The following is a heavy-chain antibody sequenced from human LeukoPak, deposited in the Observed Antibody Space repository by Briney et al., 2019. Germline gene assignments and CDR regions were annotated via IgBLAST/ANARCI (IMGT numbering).Heavy chain of an antibody. J-gene: IGHJ4*02. CDR2: INHSGST. CDR3: ARIPQNTSPKIIFDY. Sequence: PSETLSLTCAVYGGSFSGYYWSWIRQPPGKGLEWIGEINHSGSTNYNPSLKSRVTISVDTSKNQFSLKLSSVTAADTAVYYCARIPQNTSPKIIFDYWGQGTLVTVSS. D-gene: IGHD2-2*01. CDR1: GGSFSGYY. V-gene: IGHV4-34*01.